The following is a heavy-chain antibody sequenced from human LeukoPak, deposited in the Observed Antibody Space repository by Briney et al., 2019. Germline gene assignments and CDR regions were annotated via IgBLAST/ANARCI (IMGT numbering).Heavy chain of an antibody. V-gene: IGHV5-51*01. J-gene: IGHJ4*02. D-gene: IGHD4-17*01. CDR3: AHYEGSGDSLDY. CDR1: GYDFTTYW. Sequence: GESLKISCKGSGYDFTTYWVAWVRQMPGKGLEWLGVVYPGDSATRYSPSLQGQVTISADKSINTAYLQWSSLKASDTAMYYCAHYEGSGDSLDYWGQGTLVTVSS. CDR2: VYPGDSAT.